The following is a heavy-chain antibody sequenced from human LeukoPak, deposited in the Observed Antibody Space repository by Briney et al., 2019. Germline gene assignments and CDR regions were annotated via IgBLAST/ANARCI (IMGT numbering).Heavy chain of an antibody. Sequence: SETPSLTCTVSGGSISSHYWSWIRQPPGKGLEWIGYIYYSGSTNYNPSLKSRVTISVDTSKNQFSLKLSSVTAADTAVYYCARETLPFLVDWGQGTLVTVSS. CDR3: ARETLPFLVD. CDR1: GGSISSHY. D-gene: IGHD2-15*01. CDR2: IYYSGST. J-gene: IGHJ4*02. V-gene: IGHV4-59*11.